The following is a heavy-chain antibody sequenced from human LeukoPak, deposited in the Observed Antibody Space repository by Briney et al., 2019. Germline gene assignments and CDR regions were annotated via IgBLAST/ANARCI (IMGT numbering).Heavy chain of an antibody. D-gene: IGHD3-22*01. J-gene: IGHJ4*02. V-gene: IGHV1-18*01. CDR1: GYTFTSYG. CDR3: ARVVYNYDSSGYYFDY. CDR2: ISAYNGNT. Sequence: ASVKVSCKASGYTFTSYGIIWVRQAPGQGLEWMGWISAYNGNTNYAQKLQGRVTMTTDTSTSTAYMELRSLRSDDTAVYYCARVVYNYDSSGYYFDYWGQGTLVTVSS.